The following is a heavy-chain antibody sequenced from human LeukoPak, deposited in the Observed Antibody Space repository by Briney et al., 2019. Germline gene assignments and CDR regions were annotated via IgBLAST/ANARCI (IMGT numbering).Heavy chain of an antibody. CDR3: ARGDQYDY. CDR2: ISWNSGSI. CDR1: GFTFDDYA. Sequence: PGGSLRLSCAASGFTFDDYAMHWVRQAPGKGLEWVSGISWNSGSIGYADSVKGRFTISRDNAKNSLYLQMNSLRAEDTALYHCARGDQYDYWGQGTLVTVSS. V-gene: IGHV3-9*01. J-gene: IGHJ4*02.